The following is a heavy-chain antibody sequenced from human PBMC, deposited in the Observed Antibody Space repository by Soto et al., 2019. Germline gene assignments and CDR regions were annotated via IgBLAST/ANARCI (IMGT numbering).Heavy chain of an antibody. CDR1: GYSFTSYW. CDR3: ARRSTAFDSYYYGMDV. J-gene: IGHJ6*02. V-gene: IGHV5-51*01. D-gene: IGHD1-1*01. Sequence: PGESLKISCKGSGYSFTSYWIGWVRQMPGKGLEWMGIIYPGDSDTRYSPSFQGQVTISADKSISTAYLQWSSLKASDTAMYYCARRSTAFDSYYYGMDVWGQGTTVTVSS. CDR2: IYPGDSDT.